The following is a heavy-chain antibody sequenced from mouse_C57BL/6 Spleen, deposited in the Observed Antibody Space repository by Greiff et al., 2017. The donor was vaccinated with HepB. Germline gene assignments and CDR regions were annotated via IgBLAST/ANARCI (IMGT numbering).Heavy chain of an antibody. CDR2: IDPETGGT. V-gene: IGHV1-15*01. CDR3: TRRGGSSWYFDV. CDR1: GYTFTDYE. D-gene: IGHD1-1*01. J-gene: IGHJ1*03. Sequence: QVQLKQSGAELVRPGASVTLSCKASGYTFTDYEMHWVKQTPVHGLEWIGAIDPETGGTAYNQKFKGKAILTADKSSSTAYMELRSLTSEDSAVYYCTRRGGSSWYFDVWGTGTTVTVSS.